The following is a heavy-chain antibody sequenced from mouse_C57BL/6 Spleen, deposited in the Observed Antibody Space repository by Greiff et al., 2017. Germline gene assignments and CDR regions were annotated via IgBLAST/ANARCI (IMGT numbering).Heavy chain of an antibody. CDR3: TGEDWVDWYFDV. V-gene: IGHV5-9-1*02. CDR1: GFTFSSYA. CDR2: ISSGGGYI. J-gene: IGHJ1*03. Sequence: VKLVESGEGLVKPGGSLKLSCAASGFTFSSYAMSWVRQTPEKRLEWVAYISSGGGYIYYADTVKGRFTISRDNGRNALYLQMSSLKSEATAMYYCTGEDWVDWYFDVWGTGPTVTVSS. D-gene: IGHD4-1*01.